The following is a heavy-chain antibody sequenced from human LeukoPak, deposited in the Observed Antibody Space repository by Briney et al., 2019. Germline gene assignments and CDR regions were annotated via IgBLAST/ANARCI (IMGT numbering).Heavy chain of an antibody. J-gene: IGHJ4*02. V-gene: IGHV4-38-2*01. CDR2: IYHSGST. D-gene: IGHD3-22*01. CDR1: GYSISSGYY. Sequence: SETLSLTCAVSGYSISSGYYWGWIRQPPGKGLEWIGSIYHSGSTYYNPSLKSRVTISVDTSKNQFSLKLGSVTAADTAVYYCARVGSYYYDSSGYYTFDYWGQGTVVSVSS. CDR3: ARVGSYYYDSSGYYTFDY.